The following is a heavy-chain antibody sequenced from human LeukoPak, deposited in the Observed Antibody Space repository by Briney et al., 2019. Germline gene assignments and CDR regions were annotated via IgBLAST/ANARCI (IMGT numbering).Heavy chain of an antibody. Sequence: ASVKVSCKASGFTFTNYNMHWVRQAPGQGLEWMGIINPSGGSTNYAQNFQARVTMTRDTSTSTVYMELSSLRAEDTAVYYCAREVGGMVRGVINWYFDLWGRGTLVTVSS. D-gene: IGHD3-10*01. J-gene: IGHJ2*01. CDR2: INPSGGST. CDR3: AREVGGMVRGVINWYFDL. CDR1: GFTFTNYN. V-gene: IGHV1-46*01.